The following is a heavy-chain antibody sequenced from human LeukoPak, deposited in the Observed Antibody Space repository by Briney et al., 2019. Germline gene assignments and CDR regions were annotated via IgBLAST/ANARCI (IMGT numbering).Heavy chain of an antibody. V-gene: IGHV3-20*04. CDR1: GFTFDDYG. CDR2: INWNGGNT. CDR3: AKESAVVVVAALDY. D-gene: IGHD2-15*01. Sequence: PGGSLRLSCAASGFTFDDYGMTWVRQAPGKGLEWVSGINWNGGNTGYADSVKGRFTISRDNAQNSLYLQMNSLRAEDTALYYCAKESAVVVVAALDYWGQGVLVTVSS. J-gene: IGHJ4*02.